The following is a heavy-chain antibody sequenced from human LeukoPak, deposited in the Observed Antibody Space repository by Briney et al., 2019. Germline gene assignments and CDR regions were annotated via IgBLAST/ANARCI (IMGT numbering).Heavy chain of an antibody. CDR1: GGSISSYY. Sequence: ASETLSLTCTVSGGSISSYYWSWIRQPPGKGLEWIGYIYYSGSTNYNPSLKSRVTISVDTSKNQFSLKLSSVTAADTAVYYCARIPIVVITSGGYWGQGTLVTVSS. J-gene: IGHJ4*02. D-gene: IGHD3-22*01. CDR2: IYYSGST. V-gene: IGHV4-59*01. CDR3: ARIPIVVITSGGY.